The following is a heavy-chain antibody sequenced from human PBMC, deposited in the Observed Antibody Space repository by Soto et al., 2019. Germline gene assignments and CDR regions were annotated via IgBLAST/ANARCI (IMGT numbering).Heavy chain of an antibody. CDR2: ISGMSDST. CDR1: GFTFSSHA. Sequence: EVQLLESGGGSVQPGGSLRLSCAASGFTFSSHAMNWVRQAPGKGLEWVSTISGMSDSTYYADSVKGRFTISRDTSKNTLYLEMNSLRAEDTAIYYCAKRYCSSSNCYLGFDYWGQGALVTVSS. D-gene: IGHD2-2*01. V-gene: IGHV3-23*01. J-gene: IGHJ4*02. CDR3: AKRYCSSSNCYLGFDY.